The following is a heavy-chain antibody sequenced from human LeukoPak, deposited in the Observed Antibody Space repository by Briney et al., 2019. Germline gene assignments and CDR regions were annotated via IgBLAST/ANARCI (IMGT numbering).Heavy chain of an antibody. CDR3: ARLSGRDFDF. CDR2: IYPGDSET. J-gene: IGHJ4*02. Sequence: GGSLKISCQIGGYGFTTYWIGWVRLLSGKGLEGMGIIYPGDSETRYSPSFQGQVTMSVHKSISTAYLQWSSLNSSDTAMYYCARLSGRDFDFWGQGTLVTVSS. D-gene: IGHD1-26*01. V-gene: IGHV5-51*01. CDR1: GYGFTTYW.